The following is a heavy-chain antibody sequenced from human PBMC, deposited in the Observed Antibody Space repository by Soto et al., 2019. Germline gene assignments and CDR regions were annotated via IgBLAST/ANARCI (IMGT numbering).Heavy chain of an antibody. V-gene: IGHV1-18*04. J-gene: IGHJ5*02. CDR2: ISAYNGNT. D-gene: IGHD3-3*01. CDR3: ARGGGYDFWSGYVWFDP. CDR1: GYTFTSYG. Sequence: ASVKVSCKASGYTFTSYGISWVRQAPGQGLEWMGWISAYNGNTNYAQKLQGRVTMTTDTSKSTAYMELRSLRSDDTAVYYCARGGGYDFWSGYVWFDPWGQGTLVTVSS.